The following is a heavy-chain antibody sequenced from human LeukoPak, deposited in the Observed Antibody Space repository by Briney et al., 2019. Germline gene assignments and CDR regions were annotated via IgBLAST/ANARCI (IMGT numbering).Heavy chain of an antibody. CDR3: ARVGPYIEVDP. J-gene: IGHJ5*02. V-gene: IGHV4-61*02. CDR1: GGSFSSRPYY. Sequence: SQTLSLTCTVSGGSFSSRPYYWSWIRQPAGKGLEWIGRIYTSGDTDYNPSLKSRVTISVDTSKNQYSLQLSSLTASDTAVYYCARVGPYIEVDPWGQGTLVIVSS. D-gene: IGHD5-12*01. CDR2: IYTSGDT.